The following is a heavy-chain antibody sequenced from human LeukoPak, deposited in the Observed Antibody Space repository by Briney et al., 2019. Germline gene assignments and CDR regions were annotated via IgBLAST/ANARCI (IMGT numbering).Heavy chain of an antibody. V-gene: IGHV4-4*07. D-gene: IGHD2-2*01. CDR1: GGSISGDY. CDR3: ARRIVVVPAATYNWFDP. Sequence: SETLSLTCTVSGGSISGDYWSWIRQPAGTGLEWIGRIYTSGRTIYNPSLKSRVTMSVDTSKNQFSLKLSSVTAADTAVYYCARRIVVVPAATYNWFDPWGQGTLVTVSS. CDR2: IYTSGRT. J-gene: IGHJ5*02.